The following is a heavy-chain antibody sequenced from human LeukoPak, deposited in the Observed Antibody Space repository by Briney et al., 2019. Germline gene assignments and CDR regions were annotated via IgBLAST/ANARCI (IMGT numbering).Heavy chain of an antibody. CDR3: ARDDIAVSYSYGMDV. J-gene: IGHJ6*02. CDR2: ISSSSTI. V-gene: IGHV3-48*04. CDR1: GFTFSSYI. Sequence: AGGSLRLSCAASGFTFSSYIMNWVRQAPGKGLEWVSYISSSSTIYYADSVKGRFTISRDNAKNSLYLQMNSLRAEDTAVYYCARDDIAVSYSYGMDVWGQGTTVTVSS. D-gene: IGHD6-19*01.